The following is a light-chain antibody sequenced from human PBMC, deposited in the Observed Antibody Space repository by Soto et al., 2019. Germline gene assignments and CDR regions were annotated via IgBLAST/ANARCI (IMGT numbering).Light chain of an antibody. CDR1: QSISSW. V-gene: IGKV1-5*03. J-gene: IGKJ1*01. Sequence: DIQMTQSPSTLPASVGDRVTITCRASQSISSWLAWYQQKSGKAPKVLIYKASSLESGVPSRFSGSGSGTEFSLTISSLQPEDFATYYCQQYNNYTWTFSQGTKVEIK. CDR3: QQYNNYTWT. CDR2: KAS.